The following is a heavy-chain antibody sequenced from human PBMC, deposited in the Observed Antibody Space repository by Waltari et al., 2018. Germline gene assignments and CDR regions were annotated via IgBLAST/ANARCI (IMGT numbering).Heavy chain of an antibody. D-gene: IGHD3-16*02. CDR3: AKEGDLFIPIFDY. Sequence: QVQLVESGGGVVQPGGSLRLSCAASGFTFSSYGMHGVRQAPGKGLEWVAFIRYDGSNKYYADSVKGRFTISRDNSKNTLYLQMNSLRAEDTAVYYCAKEGDLFIPIFDYWGQGTLVTVSS. J-gene: IGHJ4*02. V-gene: IGHV3-30*02. CDR2: IRYDGSNK. CDR1: GFTFSSYG.